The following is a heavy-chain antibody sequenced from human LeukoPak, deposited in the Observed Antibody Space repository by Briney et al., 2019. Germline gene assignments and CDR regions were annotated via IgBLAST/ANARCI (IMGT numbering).Heavy chain of an antibody. CDR1: SGSFSSSTYY. Sequence: SETLSLTCTVSSGSFSSSTYYWGWIRQPPGKGLEWIGSVFYTRSTYYNPSLKRRVTISVDTSKNQLSLMLSSVSAADTAVYYCALFGSGTYSFDYWGQGTLVTVSS. CDR3: ALFGSGTYSFDY. V-gene: IGHV4-39*01. D-gene: IGHD3-10*01. CDR2: VFYTRST. J-gene: IGHJ4*02.